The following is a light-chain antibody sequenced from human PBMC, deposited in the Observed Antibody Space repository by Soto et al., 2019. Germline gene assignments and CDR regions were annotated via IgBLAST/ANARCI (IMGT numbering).Light chain of an antibody. CDR2: IND. CDR1: SSNIGDNP. CDR3: AAWDVSLNAL. J-gene: IGLJ1*01. Sequence: QSVLTQPPSASGTPGPRITISRSGSSSNIGDNPVNWYQQLPGAAPKLLIYINDQRPSGVPDRFSGSKSGTSASLAISGLQPEDEADYYCAAWDVSLNALVGTVTKVTVL. V-gene: IGLV1-44*01.